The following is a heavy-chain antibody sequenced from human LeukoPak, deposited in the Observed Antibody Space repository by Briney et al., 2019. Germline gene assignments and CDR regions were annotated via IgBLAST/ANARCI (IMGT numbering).Heavy chain of an antibody. CDR2: INHSGST. V-gene: IGHV4-34*01. D-gene: IGHD3-3*01. Sequence: SETLSLTCAVYGGSFSGYYWSWIRQPPGKGLEWIGEINHSGSTNYNPSLKSRVTISVDTSKNQLSLKLSSVTAADTAVYYCARGRNFWSGLSWFDPWGQGTLVTVSS. J-gene: IGHJ5*02. CDR3: ARGRNFWSGLSWFDP. CDR1: GGSFSGYY.